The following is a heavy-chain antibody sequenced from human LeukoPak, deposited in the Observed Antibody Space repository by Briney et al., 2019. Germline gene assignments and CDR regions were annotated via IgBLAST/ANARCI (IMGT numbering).Heavy chain of an antibody. CDR1: GGSISSYY. CDR3: ARVTSNYYGMGSYGMDV. Sequence: PSETLSLTCTVSGGSISSYYWSWVRQPPGKGLEWIGYIYYSGSTNYNPSLKSRVTISVDTSKNQFSLRLSSVTAADTAVYYCARVTSNYYGMGSYGMDVWGQGTTVTVSS. CDR2: IYYSGST. V-gene: IGHV4-59*01. J-gene: IGHJ6*02. D-gene: IGHD4-11*01.